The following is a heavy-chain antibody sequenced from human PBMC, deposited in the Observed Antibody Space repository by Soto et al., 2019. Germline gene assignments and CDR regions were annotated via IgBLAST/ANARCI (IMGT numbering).Heavy chain of an antibody. CDR1: GFSFRTYG. CDR3: APPPNYSDNIADY. D-gene: IGHD3-22*01. CDR2: ISYDGSKK. J-gene: IGHJ4*02. V-gene: IGHV3-30*03. Sequence: QVQLVESGGGVVQPGTSLRLSCAASGFSFRTYGMHWVRKAPGKGLDWLAFISYDGSKKYYGESVKGRFTISRDNSKNTLYLQMNSLRAEDTAVYYCAPPPNYSDNIADYWGQGTLVTVSS.